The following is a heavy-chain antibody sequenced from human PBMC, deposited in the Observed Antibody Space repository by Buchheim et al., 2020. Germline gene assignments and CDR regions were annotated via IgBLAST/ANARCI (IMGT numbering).Heavy chain of an antibody. J-gene: IGHJ6*02. CDR3: ARGGPYSSSSSYYYYYYGVDV. CDR1: GFTFSSYS. Sequence: EVQLVEPGGGLAQPGGSLRLSCAASGFTFSSYSMKWVRQAPGKGLEWVSYISSSSPIYYADSVKGRFTISRDNAKNSLYLQMHSLRAEDTAVYYCARGGPYSSSSSYYYYYYGVDVWGQGTT. CDR2: ISSSSPI. D-gene: IGHD6-6*01. V-gene: IGHV3-48*01.